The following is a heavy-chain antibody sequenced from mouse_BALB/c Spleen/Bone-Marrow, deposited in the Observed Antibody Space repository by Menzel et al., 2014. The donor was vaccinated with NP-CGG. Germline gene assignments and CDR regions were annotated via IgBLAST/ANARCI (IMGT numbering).Heavy chain of an antibody. CDR3: AFYYYGSSPFAY. J-gene: IGHJ3*01. CDR2: IDPANEHT. D-gene: IGHD1-1*01. V-gene: IGHV14-3*02. CDR1: GFNIKDTY. Sequence: DVKLVESGAELVKPGASVKLSCTASGFNIKDTYIHWVKQRPEQGLEWIGRIDPANEHTKYDPNFQGKATITADTSPNTAYLQLSSLTSEDTAVYYCAFYYYGSSPFAYWGQGTLVTVSA.